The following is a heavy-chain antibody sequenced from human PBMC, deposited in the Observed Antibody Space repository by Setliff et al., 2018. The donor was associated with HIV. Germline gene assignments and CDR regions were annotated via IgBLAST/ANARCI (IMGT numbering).Heavy chain of an antibody. CDR2: ISAYNGNT. J-gene: IGHJ3*02. CDR1: GYTFSRYA. D-gene: IGHD1-26*01. V-gene: IGHV1-18*01. Sequence: ASVKVSCKASGYTFSRYAMHWVRQAPGQRLEWMGWISAYNGNTNYAQKLQDRVTMTTDTSTSTAYMELRSLRSDDTAVYYCARILVGVDDAFDIWGQGTMVTVSS. CDR3: ARILVGVDDAFDI.